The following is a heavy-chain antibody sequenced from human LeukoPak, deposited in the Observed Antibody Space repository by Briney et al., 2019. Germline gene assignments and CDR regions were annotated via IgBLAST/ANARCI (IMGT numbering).Heavy chain of an antibody. D-gene: IGHD2-2*01. CDR1: GGSIGSGTYY. V-gene: IGHV4-61*02. Sequence: SETLSLTCTVSGGSIGSGTYYWNWIRQPAGKGLEWIGRVGRMYNRESTNYNPSLKSPVTISLDTSKNQFSLKLSSVTAADTAVYYCASSSWLRDANFDSWGQGTLVTVSS. J-gene: IGHJ4*02. CDR2: VGRMYNREST. CDR3: ASSSWLRDANFDS.